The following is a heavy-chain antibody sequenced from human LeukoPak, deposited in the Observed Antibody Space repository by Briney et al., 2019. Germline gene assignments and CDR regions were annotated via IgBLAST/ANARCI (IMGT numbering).Heavy chain of an antibody. Sequence: GASVKVSCKASGGTFSSYAISWVRQAPGQGLEWMGGIIPIFGTANYAQKFQGRVTITTDESTSTAYMELSSLRSEDTAVYYCARVGYGGGAFDIWGQGIMVTVSS. CDR1: GGTFSSYA. J-gene: IGHJ3*02. CDR3: ARVGYGGGAFDI. CDR2: IIPIFGTA. V-gene: IGHV1-69*05. D-gene: IGHD6-13*01.